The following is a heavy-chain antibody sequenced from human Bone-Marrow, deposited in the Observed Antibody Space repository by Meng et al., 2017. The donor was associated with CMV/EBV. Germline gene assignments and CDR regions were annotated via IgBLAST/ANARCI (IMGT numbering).Heavy chain of an antibody. Sequence: SETLSLTCTVSGGSISSGDHYWSWIRQPPGKGLEWIGYIYYSGSTYYNPSLKSRLTISVDTSKNQFSLQLRSVTAADTAVYYCARDLLPDIWGQGTRVTGYS. CDR1: GGSISSGDHY. J-gene: IGHJ4*02. V-gene: IGHV4-30-4*08. D-gene: IGHD2-15*01. CDR2: IYYSGST. CDR3: ARDLLPDI.